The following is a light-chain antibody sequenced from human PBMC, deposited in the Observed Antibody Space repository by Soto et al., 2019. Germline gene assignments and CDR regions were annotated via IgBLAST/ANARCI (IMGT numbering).Light chain of an antibody. V-gene: IGLV2-14*01. CDR2: DVS. CDR1: SSDVGGYNY. CDR3: SSYTSSSVV. Sequence: QSVLTQPASVSGSPGQSITISCTGTSSDVGGYNYVSWYQQHPGKAPKLMIYDVSIRPSGVSNRFSGSKSGNTASLTISGLQAEDEADYYCSSYTSSSVVFGGGTKLTVL. J-gene: IGLJ2*01.